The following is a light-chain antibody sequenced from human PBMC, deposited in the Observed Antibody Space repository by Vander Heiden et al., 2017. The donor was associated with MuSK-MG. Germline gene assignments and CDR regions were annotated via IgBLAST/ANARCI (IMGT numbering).Light chain of an antibody. CDR1: QSVSSN. V-gene: IGKV3-15*01. J-gene: IGKJ1*01. CDR2: GAS. CDR3: QQYNDWART. Sequence: ETVMTQSPATLSVSPGESATLSCRASQSVSSNLGWYQQKPGQAPRLLIYGASSRATGIPARFSGTGSGTEFTLTISSLQSEDFAVYYCQQYNDWARTFGQGTKVEIK.